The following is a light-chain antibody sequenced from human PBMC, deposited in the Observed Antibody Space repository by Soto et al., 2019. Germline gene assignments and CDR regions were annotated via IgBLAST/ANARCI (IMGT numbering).Light chain of an antibody. CDR2: EVS. Sequence: QSVLTQPASVSGSPGQSITISCTGTSSDVGGYNYVSWYQQHPGKAPKLMIYEVSNRPSGVSNRFSGSKSGNTASLTISGLQAEYEADYYCSSYTSSSTRVFGGGTKVTVL. V-gene: IGLV2-14*01. J-gene: IGLJ3*02. CDR1: SSDVGGYNY. CDR3: SSYTSSSTRV.